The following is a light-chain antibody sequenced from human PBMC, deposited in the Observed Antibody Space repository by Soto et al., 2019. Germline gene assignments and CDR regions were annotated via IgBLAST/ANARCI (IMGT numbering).Light chain of an antibody. J-gene: IGLJ1*01. CDR1: SSDVGGYNY. CDR2: DVS. V-gene: IGLV2-14*03. CDR3: SSYTSSRTLYV. Sequence: QSALTQPASVSGSPGQSITISCTGTSSDVGGYNYVSWYQHHPGKAPKLMIYDVSNRPSGVSNRFSGYKSGNTASLTISGLQAEDEADYYCSSYTSSRTLYVFGTGTKLNVL.